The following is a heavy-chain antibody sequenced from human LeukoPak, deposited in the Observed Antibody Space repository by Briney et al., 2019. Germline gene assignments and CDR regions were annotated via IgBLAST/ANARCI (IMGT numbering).Heavy chain of an antibody. J-gene: IGHJ4*02. V-gene: IGHV4-61*02. CDR2: IYTSGST. D-gene: IGHD1-26*01. CDR1: GGSLSSGSYY. CDR3: ARHMRGSYSPFDY. Sequence: PSETLSLTCTVSGGSLSSGSYYWSWVRQPAGTGLEWLGRIYTSGSTNYNPSRKSRVTISVDTSKNQFSLKLSSVTAADTAVYYCARHMRGSYSPFDYWGQGTLVTVSS.